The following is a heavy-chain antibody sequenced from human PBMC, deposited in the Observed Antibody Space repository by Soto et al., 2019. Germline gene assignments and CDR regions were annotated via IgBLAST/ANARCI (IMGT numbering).Heavy chain of an antibody. CDR2: IGSSGSVM. J-gene: IGHJ5*02. CDR1: GFTFSNFA. CDR3: ARGLEWHNWFEA. V-gene: IGHV3-11*01. D-gene: IGHD3-3*01. Sequence: GGSLGLSCAASGFTFSNFAMTWVRQAPGKGLEWVSYIGSSGSVMYYADSVKGRFTISRDNAKNSLYLQMNSLRADDTAVHYCARGLEWHNWFEAWGQGTLVTVSS.